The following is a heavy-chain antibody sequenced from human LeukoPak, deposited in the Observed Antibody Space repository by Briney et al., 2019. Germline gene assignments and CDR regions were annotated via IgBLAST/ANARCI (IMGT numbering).Heavy chain of an antibody. J-gene: IGHJ4*02. D-gene: IGHD1-26*01. V-gene: IGHV3-74*01. Sequence: PGGSLRLSCEASGFTFSSHWMHWVRQVPGKGLVWISNIRGDGGLFGYADSVKGRFAVSRDNARNTLYLHMNSLRVEDTAVYYCARDEVGAPPIDYWGQGVLVTVSS. CDR2: IRGDGGLF. CDR1: GFTFSSHW. CDR3: ARDEVGAPPIDY.